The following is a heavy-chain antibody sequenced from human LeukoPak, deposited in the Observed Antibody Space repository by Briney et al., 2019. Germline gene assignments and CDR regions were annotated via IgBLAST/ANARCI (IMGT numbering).Heavy chain of an antibody. V-gene: IGHV4-61*02. CDR1: GGSISSGGYY. D-gene: IGHD2-2*02. J-gene: IGHJ6*03. Sequence: SETLSLTCTVSGGSISSGGYYWSWIRQPPGKGLEWIGRIYTSGSTNYNPSLKSRVTISVDTSKNQFSLKLSPVTAADTAVYYCARHSVVPAAIKPYYYYMDVWGKGTTVTVSS. CDR3: ARHSVVPAAIKPYYYYMDV. CDR2: IYTSGST.